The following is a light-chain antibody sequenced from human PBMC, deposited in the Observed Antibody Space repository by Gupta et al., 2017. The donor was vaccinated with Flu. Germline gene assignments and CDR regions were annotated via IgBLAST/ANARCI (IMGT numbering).Light chain of an antibody. Sequence: SDVGGYNYVSCYQHHPVKAPRLMIYDVNKRPSGVPDRFSGSKSVNTASLTISGLHADYGADYYCCSYAVPYTQVVFGGVTKLTVL. V-gene: IGLV2-11*01. J-gene: IGLJ2*01. CDR1: SDVGGYNY. CDR2: DVN. CDR3: CSYAVPYTQVV.